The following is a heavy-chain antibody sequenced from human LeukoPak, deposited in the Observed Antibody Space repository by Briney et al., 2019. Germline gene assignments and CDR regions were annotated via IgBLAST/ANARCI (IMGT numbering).Heavy chain of an antibody. CDR2: INAGNGNT. CDR3: ARDHLGYCSGGSCYPRGSYYYYGMDV. CDR1: GYTFTSYA. Sequence: ASVTVSCKASGYTFTSYAMHWVRQAPGQRLEWMGWINAGNGNTKYSQKFQGRVTITRDTSASTAYMELSSLRSEDTAVYYCARDHLGYCSGGSCYPRGSYYYYGMDVWGQGTTVTVSS. V-gene: IGHV1-3*01. D-gene: IGHD2-15*01. J-gene: IGHJ6*02.